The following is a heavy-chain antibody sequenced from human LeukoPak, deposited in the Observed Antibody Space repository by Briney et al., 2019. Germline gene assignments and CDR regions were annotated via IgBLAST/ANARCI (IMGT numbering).Heavy chain of an antibody. D-gene: IGHD3-10*01. V-gene: IGHV3-48*01. Sequence: PGGSLRLSCAASGFTFSSYSMNWVRQAPGKGLEWVSYISSSSSTIYYADSVKGRFTISRDNAKNSLYLQMNSLRAEDTAVYYCARLGSSPAPSGYYFDYWGQGTLVTVSS. CDR2: ISSSSSTI. CDR1: GFTFSSYS. J-gene: IGHJ4*02. CDR3: ARLGSSPAPSGYYFDY.